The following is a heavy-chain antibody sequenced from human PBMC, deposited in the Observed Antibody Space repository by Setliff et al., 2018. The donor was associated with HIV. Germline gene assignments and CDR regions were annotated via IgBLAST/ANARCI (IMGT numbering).Heavy chain of an antibody. Sequence: ASVKVSCKASGGTFSSYGISWVRQAPGQGLEWVGWISAYNGNTNYAQKLQGRVTMTTDTSTSTAYMELSSLRSEDTALYYCAGSILTGYYTFGADYWGQGTLVTVSS. CDR2: ISAYNGNT. CDR1: GGTFSSYG. J-gene: IGHJ4*02. V-gene: IGHV1-18*01. CDR3: AGSILTGYYTFGADY. D-gene: IGHD3-9*01.